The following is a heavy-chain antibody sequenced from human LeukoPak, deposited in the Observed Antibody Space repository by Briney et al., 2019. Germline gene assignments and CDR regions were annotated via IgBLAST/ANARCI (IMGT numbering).Heavy chain of an antibody. J-gene: IGHJ4*02. CDR3: TPYGY. Sequence: GSLRLSCTASGFTFGDYAISWVRQAPGKGLEWVGFIRSKAYGGTTEYAASVKGRFTISRDDSKSIAYLQMNSLKTEDTAVYYCTPYGYWGQGTLVTVSS. V-gene: IGHV3-49*04. D-gene: IGHD3-16*01. CDR1: GFTFGDYA. CDR2: IRSKAYGGTT.